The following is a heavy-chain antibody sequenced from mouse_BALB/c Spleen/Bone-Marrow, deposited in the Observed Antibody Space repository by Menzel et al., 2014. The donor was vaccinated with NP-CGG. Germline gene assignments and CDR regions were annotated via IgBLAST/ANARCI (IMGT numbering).Heavy chain of an antibody. CDR3: ARKDGYSSGRFDV. V-gene: IGHV14-3*02. Sequence: VQLQQSGAELVKPGASVELSCTASGFNIKDAYMHWVKQRPEQGLEWIGRIDPANGNTKYDPKFQGKATITADTSSNTAYLQLSSLTSEDTAVYYCARKDGYSSGRFDVWGAGTTVTVSS. D-gene: IGHD2-3*01. CDR2: IDPANGNT. CDR1: GFNIKDAY. J-gene: IGHJ1*01.